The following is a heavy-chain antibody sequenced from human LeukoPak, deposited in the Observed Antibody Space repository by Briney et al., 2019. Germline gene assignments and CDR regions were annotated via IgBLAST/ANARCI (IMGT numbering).Heavy chain of an antibody. V-gene: IGHV4-34*01. D-gene: IGHD6-13*01. CDR2: INRNGNT. CDR1: DEPFSGYY. Sequence: SETLSLTCAISDEPFSGYYWGWIRQPPGKGLELIGEINRNGNTDYNPSLKSRVSMSIDTSKNQFSLKLSSVTAADTAVYYCARIAAAGTLADYWGQGTLVTVSS. CDR3: ARIAAAGTLADY. J-gene: IGHJ4*02.